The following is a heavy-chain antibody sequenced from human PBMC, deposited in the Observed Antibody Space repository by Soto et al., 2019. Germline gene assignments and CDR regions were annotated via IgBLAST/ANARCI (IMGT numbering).Heavy chain of an antibody. J-gene: IGHJ6*03. V-gene: IGHV1-24*01. CDR3: ATSRPRPHYYYYFIYV. Sequence: ASVKVSCKVSGYTLTELSMHWVRQAPGKGLEWMGGFDPEDGETIYAQKFQGRVTMTEDTSTDTAYMELSSLRSEDTAVYYCATSRPRPHYYYYFIYVSGKGTTVTGSS. CDR2: FDPEDGET. CDR1: GYTLTELS.